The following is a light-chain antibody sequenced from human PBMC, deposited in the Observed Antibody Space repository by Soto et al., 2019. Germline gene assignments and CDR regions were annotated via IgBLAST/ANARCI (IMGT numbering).Light chain of an antibody. V-gene: IGLV2-8*01. CDR3: SSYAGSNNFV. J-gene: IGLJ1*01. CDR2: EVS. Sequence: QSALTQPPSASGSPGPSVTISCTGTSSEVGGYNYVSWYQQHPGKAPKLMIYEVSKRPSGAPDRFSGSKTGNTASLTVSGLQAEDEADYYCSSYAGSNNFVFGTGPKVTVL. CDR1: SSEVGGYNY.